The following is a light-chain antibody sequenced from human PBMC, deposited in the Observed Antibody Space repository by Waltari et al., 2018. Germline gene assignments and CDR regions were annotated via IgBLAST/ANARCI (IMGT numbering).Light chain of an antibody. J-gene: IGKJ4*01. CDR3: QQSFSPAGV. CDR2: GAS. V-gene: IGKV1-39*01. CDR1: QNIDRY. Sequence: DIQMTQSPSSLSASVGDRVPITCRTSQNIDRYLNWYQHKPGKAPKLLIFGASNLQSGVPSRFSGSGSGTDFTLTISTLQPDDFATYYCQQSFSPAGVFGGGTKVEI.